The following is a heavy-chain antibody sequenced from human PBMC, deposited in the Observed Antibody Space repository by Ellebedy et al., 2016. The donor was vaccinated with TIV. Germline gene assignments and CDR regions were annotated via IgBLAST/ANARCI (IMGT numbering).Heavy chain of an antibody. CDR1: GGSISSGDYY. D-gene: IGHD3-22*01. Sequence: SETLSLTXTVSGGSISSGDYYWSWIRQPPGKGLEWIGYIYYSGSTYYNPSLKSRVTVSVDTSKNQFSLKLSSVTAADTAVYYCARFGTYYYDSSGYYYFDYWGQGTLVTVSS. J-gene: IGHJ4*02. CDR3: ARFGTYYYDSSGYYYFDY. V-gene: IGHV4-30-4*01. CDR2: IYYSGST.